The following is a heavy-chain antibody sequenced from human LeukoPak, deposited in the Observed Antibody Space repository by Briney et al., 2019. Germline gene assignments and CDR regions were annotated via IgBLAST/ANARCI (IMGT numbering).Heavy chain of an antibody. Sequence: GGSLRLSCAASGFTFSNYAMSWVRQAPGKGLEWVSAISGRAGTTYYADSVKGRFTISRDNSKNTLYLQMNSLRAEDTAVYYCVKTYYYDSSGSRVFDYWGQGTLVTVSS. J-gene: IGHJ4*02. CDR2: ISGRAGTT. CDR1: GFTFSNYA. D-gene: IGHD3-22*01. V-gene: IGHV3-23*01. CDR3: VKTYYYDSSGSRVFDY.